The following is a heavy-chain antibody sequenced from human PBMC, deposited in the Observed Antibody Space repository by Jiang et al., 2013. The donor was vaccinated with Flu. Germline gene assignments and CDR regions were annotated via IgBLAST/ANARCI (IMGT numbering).Heavy chain of an antibody. Sequence: GSIYYSGSTYYNPSLKSRVTISVDTSKNQFSLKLTSVTAADTAVYYCARDDREVTTFHYFGLDVWGQGATVTVSS. D-gene: IGHD4-17*01. CDR2: IYYSGST. V-gene: IGHV4-38-2*02. J-gene: IGHJ6*02. CDR3: ARDDREVTTFHYFGLDV.